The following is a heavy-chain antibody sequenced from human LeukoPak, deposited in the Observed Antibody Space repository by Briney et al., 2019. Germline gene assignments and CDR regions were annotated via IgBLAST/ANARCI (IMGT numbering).Heavy chain of an antibody. CDR1: GGSFSGYY. V-gene: IGHV4-34*01. J-gene: IGHJ5*02. Sequence: SETLSLTCAVYGGSFSGYYWSWIRQPPGKGLEWIGEINHSGSTNYNPSLKSRVTISVDTSKNQFSLKLSSVTAADTAVYYCARLGYCSSTSCSRWWFDPWGQGTLVTVSS. CDR2: INHSGST. CDR3: ARLGYCSSTSCSRWWFDP. D-gene: IGHD2-2*01.